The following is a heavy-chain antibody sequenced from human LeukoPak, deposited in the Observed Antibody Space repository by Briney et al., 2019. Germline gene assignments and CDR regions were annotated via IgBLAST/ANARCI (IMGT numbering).Heavy chain of an antibody. CDR3: VREAYGDNGGWFDP. CDR2: TYDSGKT. Sequence: SETLSLTCTVSGHSISSGYYWGWIRQSPGKGLEWIGSTYDSGKTHYNPSLKSRVTIFVDTSKNQFSLRVSAVTAADTAVYYCVREAYGDNGGWFDPWGQGTLVTVSS. V-gene: IGHV4-38-2*02. J-gene: IGHJ5*02. CDR1: GHSISSGYY. D-gene: IGHD4-17*01.